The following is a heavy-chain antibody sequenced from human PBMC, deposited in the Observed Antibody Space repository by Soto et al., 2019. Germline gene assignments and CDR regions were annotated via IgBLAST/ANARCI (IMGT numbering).Heavy chain of an antibody. J-gene: IGHJ5*02. Sequence: QVQLVQSGAEVKKPGSSVKVSCKASGGTFSSYAISWVRQAPGQGLEWMGGIIPIFGTANYAQKFQGRVTITADESTRTAYRELSSLRSEDTAVYYCAGTRLGPGRLPWFDPWGQGTLVTVSS. CDR2: IIPIFGTA. CDR1: GGTFSSYA. V-gene: IGHV1-69*12. CDR3: AGTRLGPGRLPWFDP. D-gene: IGHD5-12*01.